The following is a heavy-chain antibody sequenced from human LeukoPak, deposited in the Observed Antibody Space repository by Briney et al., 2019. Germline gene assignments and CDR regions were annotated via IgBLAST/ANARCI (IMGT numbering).Heavy chain of an antibody. CDR1: GGSVSSSSYY. Sequence: SSETLSLTCTVSGGSVSSSSYYWGWIRQPPGKGLEWIGSIYYSGSTYYNPSLKSRVTISVDTSKNQFSLKLSSVTAADTAVYYCARRPTRRAYYYDSSGYYYVAAFDIWGQGTMVTVSS. CDR2: IYYSGST. CDR3: ARRPTRRAYYYDSSGYYYVAAFDI. D-gene: IGHD3-22*01. J-gene: IGHJ3*02. V-gene: IGHV4-39*07.